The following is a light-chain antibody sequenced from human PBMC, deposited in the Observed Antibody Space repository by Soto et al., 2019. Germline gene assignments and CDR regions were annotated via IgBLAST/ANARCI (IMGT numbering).Light chain of an antibody. CDR3: QQYGSSPWT. CDR2: LAS. CDR1: QSITNNY. Sequence: EIVLTQSPGTLSLSLGERATLSCRASQSITNNYLAWYQPKPGQAPRLLIYLASNRAAGIPDRFSGSGSGADFTLTINRLEPEDFAVYHCQQYGSSPWTFGQGTKVDIK. V-gene: IGKV3-20*01. J-gene: IGKJ1*01.